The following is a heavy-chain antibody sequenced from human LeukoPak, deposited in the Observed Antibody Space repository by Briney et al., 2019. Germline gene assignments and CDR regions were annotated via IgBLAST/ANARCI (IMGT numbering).Heavy chain of an antibody. Sequence: ASVKVSCKVSGYTLTELSMHWVRQAPGKGLEWMGGFDPEDGETIYAQKFQGRVTMTEDTSTDTAYMELSSLRSEDTAVYYCATVHRRGGSFDYWGQGTLVTVSS. CDR3: ATVHRRGGSFDY. J-gene: IGHJ4*02. CDR1: GYTLTELS. CDR2: FDPEDGET. D-gene: IGHD2-15*01. V-gene: IGHV1-24*01.